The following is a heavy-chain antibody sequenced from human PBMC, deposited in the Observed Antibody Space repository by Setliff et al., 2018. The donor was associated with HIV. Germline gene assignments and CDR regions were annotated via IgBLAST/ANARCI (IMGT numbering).Heavy chain of an antibody. CDR1: GGAFNTSSSY. V-gene: IGHV4-39*07. D-gene: IGHD1-7*01. CDR3: ARDRYTWNYGKNYMDV. Sequence: SETLSLTCTVSGGAFNTSSSYWGWSRQPPGKGLESIGGIFYSGSTNYNPSLKSRVTISVDTSKNQFSLKLSSVTAADTAVYYCARDRYTWNYGKNYMDVWGKGTTVTVSS. CDR2: IFYSGST. J-gene: IGHJ6*03.